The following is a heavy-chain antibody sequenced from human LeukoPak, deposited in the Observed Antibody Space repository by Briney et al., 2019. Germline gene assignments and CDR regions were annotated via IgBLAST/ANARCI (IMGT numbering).Heavy chain of an antibody. CDR2: IPYDGSNK. J-gene: IGHJ4*02. CDR1: GFTFSSYA. Sequence: GGSLRLSCAASGFTFSSYAMHWVRQAPGKGLEWVAVIPYDGSNKYYADSVKGRFTISRDNSKNTLYLQMNSLRAEDTAVYYCAVVVPAPDYWGQGTLVTVSS. D-gene: IGHD2-2*01. CDR3: AVVVPAPDY. V-gene: IGHV3-30-3*01.